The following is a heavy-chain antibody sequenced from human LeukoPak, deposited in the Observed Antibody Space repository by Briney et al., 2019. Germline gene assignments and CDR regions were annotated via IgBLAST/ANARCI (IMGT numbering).Heavy chain of an antibody. CDR1: GFTFSSYS. Sequence: GGSLRLSCAASGFTFSSYSMNWVRQAPGKGLEWVSSICSTSSYIYYADSVKGRFTISRDNAKNSLFLQMNSLRAEDTAVYYCARELMGRTMIVVFNPIDYWGQGTLVTVSS. V-gene: IGHV3-21*01. D-gene: IGHD3-22*01. CDR2: ICSTSSYI. CDR3: ARELMGRTMIVVFNPIDY. J-gene: IGHJ4*02.